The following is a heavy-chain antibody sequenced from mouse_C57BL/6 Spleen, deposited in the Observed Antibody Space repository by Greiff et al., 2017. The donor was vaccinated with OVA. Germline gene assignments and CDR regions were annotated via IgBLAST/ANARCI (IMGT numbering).Heavy chain of an antibody. D-gene: IGHD1-1*02. V-gene: IGHV1-82*01. CDR2: IYPGDGDT. CDR1: GYAFSSSW. CDR3: AREGGFGGGKRFAY. Sequence: VQLQQSGPELVKPGASVKISCKASGYAFSSSWMNWVKQRPGKGLEWIGRIYPGDGDTNYNGKFKGKATLTADKSSSTAYMQLSSLTSEDSAVYFCAREGGFGGGKRFAYWGQGTLVTVSA. J-gene: IGHJ3*01.